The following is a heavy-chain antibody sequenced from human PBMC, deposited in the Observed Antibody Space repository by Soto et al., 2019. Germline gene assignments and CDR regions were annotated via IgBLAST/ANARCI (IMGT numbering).Heavy chain of an antibody. D-gene: IGHD6-13*01. Sequence: VQLVESGGGVVQPGRSLRLSCAASGFTFSSYGMHWVRQAPGKGLEWVAVIWYDGSNKYYADSVKGRFTISRDNSKNTLYLQMNSLRAEDTAVYYCARDPGSSWYYFDYWGQGTLVTVSS. CDR1: GFTFSSYG. V-gene: IGHV3-33*01. CDR3: ARDPGSSWYYFDY. J-gene: IGHJ4*02. CDR2: IWYDGSNK.